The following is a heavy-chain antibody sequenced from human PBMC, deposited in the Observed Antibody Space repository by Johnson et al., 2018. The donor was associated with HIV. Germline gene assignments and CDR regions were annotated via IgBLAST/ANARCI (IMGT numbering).Heavy chain of an antibody. CDR1: GFTLNSYG. Sequence: QVQLVESGGGVVQPGGSLRLSCAASGFTLNSYGMHWVRQAPGKGLEWVAFIRYDGSNTYYGDSMKGRLTISRDNSKNTLFLQMNSLRAEDTAVYYCAKGSGWYSAFDIWGQGTMVTVS. CDR3: AKGSGWYSAFDI. CDR2: IRYDGSNT. V-gene: IGHV3-30*02. D-gene: IGHD6-19*01. J-gene: IGHJ3*02.